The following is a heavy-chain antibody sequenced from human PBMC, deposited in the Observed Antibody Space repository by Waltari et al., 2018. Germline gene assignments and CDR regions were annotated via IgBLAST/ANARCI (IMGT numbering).Heavy chain of an antibody. CDR1: GSTFSSYA. CDR3: AKRAGGSSSTGD. J-gene: IGHJ4*02. V-gene: IGHV3-23*01. CDR2: IRGSGGRT. Sequence: EVQLLESGGGLVQPGGFLRLCCAASGSTFSSYAMSCVRQAPGKGLEWVSAIRGSGGRTYDADSVKCRFTISRDNSKSALYLQVNSLRAEDTAVYYCAKRAGGSSSTGDWGQGTLVTVSS. D-gene: IGHD6-6*01.